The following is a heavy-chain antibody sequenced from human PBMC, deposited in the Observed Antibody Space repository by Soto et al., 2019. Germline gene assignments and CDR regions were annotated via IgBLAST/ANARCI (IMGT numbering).Heavy chain of an antibody. Sequence: RLEWMGWINAGNGNTKYSQKFQGRVTITRDTSASTAYMELSSLRSEDTALYYCARDFFFQAEDGIRGVRSVSAFLLNRSSDL. CDR2: INAGNGNT. CDR3: ARDFFFQAEDGIRGVRSVSAFLLNRSSDL. J-gene: IGHJ2*01. D-gene: IGHD2-15*01. V-gene: IGHV1-3*01.